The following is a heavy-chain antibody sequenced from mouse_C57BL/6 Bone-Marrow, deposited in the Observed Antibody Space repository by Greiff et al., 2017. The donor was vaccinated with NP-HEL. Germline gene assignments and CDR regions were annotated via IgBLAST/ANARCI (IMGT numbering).Heavy chain of an antibody. V-gene: IGHV1-9*01. J-gene: IGHJ1*03. CDR3: ARGGYYGSSYFWYFDV. CDR1: GYTFTSYW. Sequence: QVQLQQPGAELVKPGASVKVSCKASGYTFTSYWMHWVKQRPGHGLEWIGEILPGSGSTNYNEKFKGKATFTADTSSNTAYMQLSSLTTEDSAIYYCARGGYYGSSYFWYFDVWGTGTTVTVSS. D-gene: IGHD1-1*01. CDR2: ILPGSGST.